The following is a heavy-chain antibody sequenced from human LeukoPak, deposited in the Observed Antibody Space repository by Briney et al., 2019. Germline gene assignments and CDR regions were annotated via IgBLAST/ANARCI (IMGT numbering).Heavy chain of an antibody. Sequence: GGSLRLSCAASGFTFSNYWMHWVRQAPGKGLVWVSRINSDGINTSYADSVKGRFTISRDNAKNTLNLQMNSLRAEDTAVYYCARDRMGWSGYFDAFDIWGQGTMVTVSS. V-gene: IGHV3-74*01. CDR2: INSDGINT. CDR1: GFTFSNYW. D-gene: IGHD3-3*01. J-gene: IGHJ3*02. CDR3: ARDRMGWSGYFDAFDI.